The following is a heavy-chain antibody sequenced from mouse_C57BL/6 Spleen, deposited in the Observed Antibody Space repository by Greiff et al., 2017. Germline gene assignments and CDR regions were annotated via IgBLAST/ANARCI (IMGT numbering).Heavy chain of an antibody. Sequence: QVQLQQSDAELVKPGASVKISCKVSGYTFTDHTIHWMKQRPEQGLEWIGYIYPRDGSTTYNEKFKGKATLTADKSSSTAYMQLNSLTSEDSAVYFCAREGNYYGSSYDYFDYWGQGTTLTVSS. CDR3: AREGNYYGSSYDYFDY. V-gene: IGHV1-78*01. CDR2: IYPRDGST. CDR1: GYTFTDHT. D-gene: IGHD1-1*01. J-gene: IGHJ2*01.